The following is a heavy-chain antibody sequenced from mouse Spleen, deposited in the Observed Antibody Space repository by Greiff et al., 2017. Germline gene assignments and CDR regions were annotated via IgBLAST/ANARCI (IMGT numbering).Heavy chain of an antibody. V-gene: IGHV7-3*01. D-gene: IGHD1-2*01. CDR2: IRNKANGYTT. CDR1: GFTFTDYY. Sequence: EVMLVESGGGLVQPGGSLSLSCAASGFTFTDYYMSWVRQPPGKALEWLGFIRNKANGYTTEYSASVKGRFTISRDNSQSILYLQMNALRAEDSATYYCARYHLRLRTSLYAMDYWGQGTSVTVSS. J-gene: IGHJ4*01. CDR3: ARYHLRLRTSLYAMDY.